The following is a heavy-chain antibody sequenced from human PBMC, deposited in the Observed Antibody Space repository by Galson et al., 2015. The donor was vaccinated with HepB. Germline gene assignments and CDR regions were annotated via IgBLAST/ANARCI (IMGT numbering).Heavy chain of an antibody. CDR2: ISVDNDNT. CDR1: GYTFSGYS. CDR3: AREKTTNDGFDI. Sequence: SVKVSCKASGYTFSGYSITWVRQAPGQGLEWMGWISVDNDNTNYAQRLQDRLTMTTDTSTNTAYMELRSLRSDDTAVYYCAREKTTNDGFDIWGQGTMVTVSS. V-gene: IGHV1-18*01. D-gene: IGHD4-11*01. J-gene: IGHJ3*02.